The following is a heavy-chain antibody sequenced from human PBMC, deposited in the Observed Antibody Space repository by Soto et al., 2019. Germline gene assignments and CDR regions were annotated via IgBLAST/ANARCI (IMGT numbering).Heavy chain of an antibody. CDR1: GFTFTSYS. CDR3: ARDLPGYCTTTYCYSYFDS. CDR2: IQQDGSEK. Sequence: EVQLVESGGGLVQPGGSLRLSCAVSGFTFTSYSMSWVRQAPGEGLEWGANIQQDGSEKYYVDSVKGRFTISRDNAKNSLYLQMNSLRDEDTAVYYCARDLPGYCTTTYCYSYFDSWGQGTLVTVSS. J-gene: IGHJ4*02. V-gene: IGHV3-7*01. D-gene: IGHD2-2*02.